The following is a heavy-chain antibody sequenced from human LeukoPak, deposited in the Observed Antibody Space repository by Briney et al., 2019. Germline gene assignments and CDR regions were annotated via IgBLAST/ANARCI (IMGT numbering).Heavy chain of an antibody. CDR3: AKDSGLDQLLPGVDWYFDL. CDR2: IGSSSYSI. V-gene: IGHV3-48*01. J-gene: IGHJ2*01. D-gene: IGHD2-2*01. Sequence: PGGSLRLSCAASGFTFSSYSMNWVRLAPGKGLEWVSYIGSSSYSIYYADSVKGRFTISRDNSKNTLYLQMNSLRAEDTAVYYCAKDSGLDQLLPGVDWYFDLWGRGTLVTVSS. CDR1: GFTFSSYS.